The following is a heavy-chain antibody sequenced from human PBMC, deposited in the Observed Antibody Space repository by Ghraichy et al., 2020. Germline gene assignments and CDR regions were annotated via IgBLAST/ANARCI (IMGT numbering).Heavy chain of an antibody. CDR2: ITGTGANT. Sequence: GAPNISCAASGFIFSNYAMTWVRQAPGKGLEWVSSITGTGANTYYEDSVKGRFTISRDNSKNTLYLQMNSLRAEDTAVYYCAKDDYCSGATCATYYYYGLDLWGQGTTVTVSS. J-gene: IGHJ6*02. CDR1: GFIFSNYA. D-gene: IGHD2-15*01. CDR3: AKDDYCSGATCATYYYYGLDL. V-gene: IGHV3-23*01.